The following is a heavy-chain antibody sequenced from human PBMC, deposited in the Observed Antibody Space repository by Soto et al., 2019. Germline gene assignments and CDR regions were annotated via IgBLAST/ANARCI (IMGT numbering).Heavy chain of an antibody. CDR2: ISSNGGST. D-gene: IGHD6-13*01. V-gene: IGHV3-64D*08. CDR1: GFTFSSYA. CDR3: VKVGAAAGTYY. Sequence: PGGSLRLSCSASGFTFSSYAMHWVRQAPGKGLEYVSAISSNGGSTYYADSVKGRFTISRDNSKNTLYLQMSSLRAEDTAVYYCVKVGAAAGTYYWGQGTLVTVSS. J-gene: IGHJ4*02.